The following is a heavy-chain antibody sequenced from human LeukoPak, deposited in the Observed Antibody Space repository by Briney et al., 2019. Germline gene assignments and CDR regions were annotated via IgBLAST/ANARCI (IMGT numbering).Heavy chain of an antibody. D-gene: IGHD6-13*01. CDR1: GFTFSSNW. CDR3: AREVHPAAAEDY. CDR2: IKQDGSER. V-gene: IGHV3-7*01. J-gene: IGHJ4*02. Sequence: GRSLRLSCAASGFTFSSNWMSWVRQAPGKGLEWVANIKQDGSERHYVDSVKGRFTISRDNTKNSLFLQMNSLRAEDTAVYYCAREVHPAAAEDYWGQGTLVTVSP.